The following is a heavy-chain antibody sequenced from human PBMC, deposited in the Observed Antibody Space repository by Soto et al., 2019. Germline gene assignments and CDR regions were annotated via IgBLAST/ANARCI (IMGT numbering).Heavy chain of an antibody. D-gene: IGHD3-3*01. CDR3: SRDPYYDFWSPYYYYGMDV. CDR1: GYTFTSYG. Sequence: SVKVSCKASGYTFTSYGISWVRQAPGKGLEWMGWISAYKGNTNYAQKLQGRVTMTTDTSTSTAYMELRSLRSDDTAVYYCSRDPYYDFWSPYYYYGMDVWGQGTTVTVSS. CDR2: ISAYKGNT. V-gene: IGHV1-18*01. J-gene: IGHJ6*02.